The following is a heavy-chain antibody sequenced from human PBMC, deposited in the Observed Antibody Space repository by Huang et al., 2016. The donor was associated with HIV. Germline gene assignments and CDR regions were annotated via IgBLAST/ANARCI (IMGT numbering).Heavy chain of an antibody. J-gene: IGHJ6*02. CDR1: GGSFSDHY. Sequence: QVQLQQWGAGLLKPSETLSLKCTVYGGSFSDHYWIWIRKPPGKGLAWIGESYHDGSTNYNPALKSRVTISVDTSKNQFSLRLNSVTAADTAVYYCARGRYCIGNTCYSYYYYYYDMDVWGQGTTVSVSS. CDR3: ARGRYCIGNTCYSYYYYYYDMDV. V-gene: IGHV4-34*01. CDR2: SYHDGST. D-gene: IGHD2-15*01.